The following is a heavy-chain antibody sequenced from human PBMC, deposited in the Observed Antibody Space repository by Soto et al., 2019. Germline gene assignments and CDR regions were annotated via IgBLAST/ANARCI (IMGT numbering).Heavy chain of an antibody. V-gene: IGHV3-30*03. CDR1: GFTIGNYA. CDR3: ARDDEGGSYCDLGY. J-gene: IGHJ4*02. CDR2: ISTDGNTK. D-gene: IGHD3-10*01. Sequence: LRLSCAASGFTIGNYAMHWVRQAPGKGLEWVAIISTDGNTKEYSDSAKGRFTISRDNSKNSLYLQMNSLRTEDMSIYYCARDDEGGSYCDLGYWGQGTLVTVSS.